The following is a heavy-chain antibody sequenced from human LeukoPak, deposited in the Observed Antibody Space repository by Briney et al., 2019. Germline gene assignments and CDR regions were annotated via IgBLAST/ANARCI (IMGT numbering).Heavy chain of an antibody. CDR3: AREPYYYDSSGYSPFDY. J-gene: IGHJ4*02. V-gene: IGHV3-20*01. CDR1: GFTFDDYG. D-gene: IGHD3-22*01. CDR2: INWNGGST. Sequence: GGSLRLSCAASGFTFDDYGMSWVRQAPGKGLEWVSGINWNGGSTGYADSVKSRFTISRDNAKNSLYLQMNSLRAEDTALYHCAREPYYYDSSGYSPFDYWGQGTLVTVSS.